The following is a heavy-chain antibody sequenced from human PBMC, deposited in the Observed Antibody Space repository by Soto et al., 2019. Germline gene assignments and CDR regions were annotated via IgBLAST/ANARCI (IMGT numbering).Heavy chain of an antibody. CDR3: AGIVAAGPDDAFDI. D-gene: IGHD6-13*01. CDR2: INPNSGGT. J-gene: IGHJ3*02. CDR1: GYTFTGYY. V-gene: IGHV1-2*02. Sequence: ASVKVSCKASGYTFTGYYMHWVRQAPGQGLEWMGWINPNSGGTNYAQKFQGRVTMTRDTSISTAYMELSRLRSDDTAVYYCAGIVAAGPDDAFDIWGQGTMVTVSS.